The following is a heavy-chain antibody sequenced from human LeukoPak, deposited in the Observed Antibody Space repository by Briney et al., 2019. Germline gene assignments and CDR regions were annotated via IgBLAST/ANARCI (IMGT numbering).Heavy chain of an antibody. D-gene: IGHD3-22*01. V-gene: IGHV3-33*08. CDR1: GFTFSSYA. Sequence: GGSLRLSCAASGFTFSSYAMSWVRQAPGKGLEWVAVIWYDGSNKYYADSVKGRFTISRDNSKNTLYLQMNSLRAEDTAVYYCAASITMIVVAEPGGAFDIWGQGTMVTVSS. CDR2: IWYDGSNK. CDR3: AASITMIVVAEPGGAFDI. J-gene: IGHJ3*02.